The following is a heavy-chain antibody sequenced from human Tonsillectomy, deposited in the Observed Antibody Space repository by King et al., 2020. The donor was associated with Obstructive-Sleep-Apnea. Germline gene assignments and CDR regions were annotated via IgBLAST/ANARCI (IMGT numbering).Heavy chain of an antibody. D-gene: IGHD2/OR15-2a*01. J-gene: IGHJ4*02. CDR3: ARGGCFYYFDY. Sequence: QLQESGPGLVKPSETLSLTCTVSGGSISSYYWSWIRQPPGKGLEWIGYIYYSGSTNYNPSLKSRVTISVDTSKNQFSLKLSSGTAADTAVYYCARGGCFYYFDYWGQGTLVTVSS. V-gene: IGHV4-59*01. CDR1: GGSISSYY. CDR2: IYYSGST.